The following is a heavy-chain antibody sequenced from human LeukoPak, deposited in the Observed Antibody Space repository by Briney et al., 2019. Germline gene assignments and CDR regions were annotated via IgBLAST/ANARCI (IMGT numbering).Heavy chain of an antibody. V-gene: IGHV4-61*02. Sequence: SETLSLTCTVSGGSISSGSYYWSWIRQPAGEGLEWIGRIYTSGSTNYNPSLKSRVTISVDTSKNQFSLKLSSVTAADTAVYYCARGRYDYVWGSYRFDAFDIWGQGTMVTVSS. J-gene: IGHJ3*02. CDR2: IYTSGST. CDR1: GGSISSGSYY. CDR3: ARGRYDYVWGSYRFDAFDI. D-gene: IGHD3-16*02.